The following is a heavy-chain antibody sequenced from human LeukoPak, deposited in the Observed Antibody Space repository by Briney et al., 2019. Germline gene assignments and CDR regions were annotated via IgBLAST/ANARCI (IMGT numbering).Heavy chain of an antibody. Sequence: VKVSCKASGGTFSSYAISWVRQAPGQGLEWMGGIIPIFGTANYAQKFQGRVTITADESTSTAHMELSSLRSEDTAVYYCARALTSYDILTGYRYYFDYWGQGTLVTVSS. D-gene: IGHD3-9*01. CDR1: GGTFSSYA. CDR2: IIPIFGTA. V-gene: IGHV1-69*13. J-gene: IGHJ4*02. CDR3: ARALTSYDILTGYRYYFDY.